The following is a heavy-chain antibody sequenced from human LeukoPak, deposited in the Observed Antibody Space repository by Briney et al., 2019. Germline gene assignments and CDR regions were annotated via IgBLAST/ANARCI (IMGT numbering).Heavy chain of an antibody. D-gene: IGHD3-22*01. J-gene: IGHJ4*02. Sequence: GGSLRLSCAASGFTFSSYSMNWVRQAPGKGLEWVSLISWDGGSTYYADSVKGRFTISRDNSKNSLYLQMNSLRAEDTALYYCAKSRYDSSGLDYWGQGTLVTVSS. CDR2: ISWDGGST. V-gene: IGHV3-43D*03. CDR3: AKSRYDSSGLDY. CDR1: GFTFSSYS.